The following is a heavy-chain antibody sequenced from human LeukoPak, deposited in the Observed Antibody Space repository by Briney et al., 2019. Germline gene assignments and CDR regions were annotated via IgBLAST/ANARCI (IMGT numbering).Heavy chain of an antibody. CDR3: AKDRTIFGVVIKMVY. J-gene: IGHJ4*02. CDR1: GFTFSSYG. CDR2: IRYDGSNK. D-gene: IGHD3-3*01. Sequence: GGSLRLSCAASGFTFSSYGMHWVRQAPGKGLEWVAFIRYDGSNKYYADSVKGRFTISRDNSKNTLYLQMNSLRAEDTAVYYCAKDRTIFGVVIKMVYWGQGTLVTVSS. V-gene: IGHV3-30*02.